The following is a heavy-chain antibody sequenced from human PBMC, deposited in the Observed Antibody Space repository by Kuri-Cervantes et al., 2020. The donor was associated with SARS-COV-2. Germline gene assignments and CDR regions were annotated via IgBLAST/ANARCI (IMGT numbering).Heavy chain of an antibody. D-gene: IGHD1-1*01. V-gene: IGHV3-7*03. CDR3: VRDGDHWNFDY. Sequence: GESLKISCVVSGFTFSNYEMNWVRQAPGKGLEWVANIKQDGSEKYYVDSVKGRFTISRDNAKNSLYLQMNSLRAEDTAVYYCVRDGDHWNFDYWGQGTLVTVSS. J-gene: IGHJ4*02. CDR1: GFTFSNYE. CDR2: IKQDGSEK.